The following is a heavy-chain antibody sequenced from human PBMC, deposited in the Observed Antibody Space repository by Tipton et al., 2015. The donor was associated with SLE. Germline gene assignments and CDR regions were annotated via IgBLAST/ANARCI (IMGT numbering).Heavy chain of an antibody. Sequence: TLSLTCTVSGGSISSSSYYWGWIRQPPGKGLEWIGSIYYSGITYYNPSLKSRVTISVDSSKNQFSLIVTSVAAANTALYYCARFFRYYFWDHSRQFGYFYTWCQGTLVSVSS. CDR3: ARFFRYYFWDHSRQFGYFYT. CDR1: GGSISSSSYY. J-gene: IGHJ4*02. D-gene: IGHD3-3*01. V-gene: IGHV4-39*07. CDR2: IYYSGIT.